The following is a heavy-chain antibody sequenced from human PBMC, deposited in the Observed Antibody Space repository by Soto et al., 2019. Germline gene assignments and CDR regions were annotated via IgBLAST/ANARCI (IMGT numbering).Heavy chain of an antibody. CDR1: GFTFDDYG. CDR3: ARDKLERGTMVRGALRYWYMDV. J-gene: IGHJ6*03. CDR2: INWNGRST. V-gene: IGHV3-20*01. D-gene: IGHD3-10*01. Sequence: GGSLRLSCAASGFTFDDYGMSWVRQAPGKGLEWVSGINWNGRSTGYADSGKGRFTISRDNAKNTLYLQMNSLRAEDTALYHCARDKLERGTMVRGALRYWYMDVWGKGTTVTVSS.